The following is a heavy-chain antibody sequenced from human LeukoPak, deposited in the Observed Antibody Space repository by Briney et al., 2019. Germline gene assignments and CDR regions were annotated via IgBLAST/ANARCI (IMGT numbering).Heavy chain of an antibody. J-gene: IGHJ5*02. D-gene: IGHD3-3*01. CDR3: ATDFWSGYDNWFDP. Sequence: GGSLRLSCAASGFTFTSYSVNWVRQAPGKGLEWVSSISSSSNYIYYADSVKGRFTISRDNAKNSLYLQMNSLRAEDTAVYYCATDFWSGYDNWFDPWGQGTLVTVSS. CDR2: ISSSSNYI. CDR1: GFTFTSYS. V-gene: IGHV3-21*01.